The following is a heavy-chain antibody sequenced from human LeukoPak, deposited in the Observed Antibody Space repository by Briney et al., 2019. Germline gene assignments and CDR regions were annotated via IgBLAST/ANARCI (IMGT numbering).Heavy chain of an antibody. J-gene: IGHJ4*02. D-gene: IGHD1-26*01. Sequence: PSQTLSLTCSVSGASVSSDNCYWSWIRQPPGKGLEWIGYIYYSRSTNYNPSLKSRVTISVDTSKNQFSLKLSSVTTADTAVYYCARDHKVGPTEVDLKWGQGTLVTVSS. V-gene: IGHV4-61*01. CDR1: GASVSSDNCY. CDR3: ARDHKVGPTEVDLK. CDR2: IYYSRST.